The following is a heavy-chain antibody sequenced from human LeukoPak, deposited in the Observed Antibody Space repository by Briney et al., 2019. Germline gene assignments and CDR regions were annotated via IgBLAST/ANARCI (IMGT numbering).Heavy chain of an antibody. V-gene: IGHV3-7*01. Sequence: GSLRLSCAASGFTFSSYWMSWVRQAPGKGLEWVANIKQDGSEKYYVDSAKGRFTISRDNAKNSLYLQMNSLRAEDTAVYYCARGDLYSYGLLWYFDYWGQGTLVTVSS. CDR3: ARGDLYSYGLLWYFDY. CDR1: GFTFSSYW. J-gene: IGHJ4*02. D-gene: IGHD5-18*01. CDR2: IKQDGSEK.